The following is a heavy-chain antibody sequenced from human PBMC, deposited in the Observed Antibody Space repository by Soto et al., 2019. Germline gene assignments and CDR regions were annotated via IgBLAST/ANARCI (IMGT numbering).Heavy chain of an antibody. Sequence: SETLSLTCVVSGDSIASSYWWSWFRQPPGKGLEWIGEIYHSGTTNYNPSLKSRVTILQDKSNNQFSLRLDSVTAADTAVYYCARYDFGTFDQWGQGTLVTVSS. V-gene: IGHV4-4*02. CDR2: IYHSGTT. D-gene: IGHD4-17*01. CDR1: GDSIASSYW. CDR3: ARYDFGTFDQ. J-gene: IGHJ4*02.